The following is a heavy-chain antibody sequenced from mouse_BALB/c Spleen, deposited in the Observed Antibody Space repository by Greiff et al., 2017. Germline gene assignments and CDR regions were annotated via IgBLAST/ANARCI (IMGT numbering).Heavy chain of an antibody. V-gene: IGHV5-6-5*01. J-gene: IGHJ2*01. D-gene: IGHD1-2*01. CDR3: ARDNLRLDY. Sequence: EVHLVESGGGLVKPGGSLKLSCAASGFTFSSYAMSWVRQPPEKRLEWVASISSGGSTYYPDSVKGRITISRDNARNILYLQMSSLRSEDTAMYYCARDNLRLDYWGQGTTRTVSS. CDR1: GFTFSSYA. CDR2: ISSGGST.